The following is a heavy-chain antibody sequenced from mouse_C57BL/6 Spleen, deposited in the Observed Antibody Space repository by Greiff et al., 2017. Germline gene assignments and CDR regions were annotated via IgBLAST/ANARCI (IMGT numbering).Heavy chain of an antibody. V-gene: IGHV5-9-1*02. CDR2: ISSGGDYI. J-gene: IGHJ3*01. CDR1: GFTFSSYA. D-gene: IGHD2-5*01. Sequence: EVKLMESGEGLVKPGGSLKLSCAASGFTFSSYAMSWVRQTPEKRLEWVAYISSGGDYIYYADTVKGRFTISRDNARNTLYLQMSSLKSEDTAMYYCTKDHSNWFAYWCQGTLVTVSA. CDR3: TKDHSNWFAY.